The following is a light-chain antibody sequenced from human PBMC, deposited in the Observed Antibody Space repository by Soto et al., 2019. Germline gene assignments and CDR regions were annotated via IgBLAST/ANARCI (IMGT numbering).Light chain of an antibody. CDR2: GAS. CDR3: QQYGSSPRT. CDR1: QSVSSSY. J-gene: IGKJ1*01. Sequence: EIVLTQSPGTLSLSPGERATLSCRASQSVSSSYLAWYQQKPGQAPRLLIYGASSRATGIPDRFSGSGSGTDFTLTISRLEPEDVAVYYCQQYGSSPRTFGQGTK. V-gene: IGKV3-20*01.